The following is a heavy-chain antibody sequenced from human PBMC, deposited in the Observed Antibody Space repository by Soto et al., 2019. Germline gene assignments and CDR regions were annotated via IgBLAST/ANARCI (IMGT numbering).Heavy chain of an antibody. CDR1: GFTFSSYA. J-gene: IGHJ5*02. Sequence: QVQLVESGGGVVQPGRSLRLSCAASGFTFSSYAMHWVRQAPGKGLEWVAVISYDGSNKYYADSVKGRFTISRDNSKNTGDLERNTGRAEDTAVYYCARGGGYCSSTSCGWFDPWGQGTLVTVSS. CDR2: ISYDGSNK. CDR3: ARGGGYCSSTSCGWFDP. D-gene: IGHD2-2*01. V-gene: IGHV3-30-3*01.